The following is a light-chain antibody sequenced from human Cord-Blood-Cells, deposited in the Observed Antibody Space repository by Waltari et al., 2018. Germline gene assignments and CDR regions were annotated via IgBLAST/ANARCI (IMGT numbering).Light chain of an antibody. CDR1: RRDVGGYTY. CDR2: DVS. J-gene: IGLJ1*01. CDR3: SSYTSSSTYV. V-gene: IGLV2-14*01. Sequence: QSALTQPASVSVSPKHPITSHCTVTRRDVGGYTYFHWYQQHPGKAPKLMIYDVSKRPSGVSNRFSGSKSGNTASLTISGLQAEDEADYYCSSYTSSSTYVFGTGTKVTVL.